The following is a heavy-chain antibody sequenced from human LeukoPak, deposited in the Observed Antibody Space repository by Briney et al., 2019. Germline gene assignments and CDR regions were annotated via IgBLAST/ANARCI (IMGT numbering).Heavy chain of an antibody. V-gene: IGHV4-39*01. J-gene: IGHJ4*02. CDR1: GGSISSSNYY. CDR3: ARRRGRASFDY. CDR2: IYYSGST. Sequence: SETLSLTCTDSGGSISSSNYYWGWIRQPPGKGLEWIGSIYYSGSTYYNPSLKSRVTISVDTSKNQFSLKMSSVTAADTAVYYCARRRGRASFDYWGQGTLVTVSS.